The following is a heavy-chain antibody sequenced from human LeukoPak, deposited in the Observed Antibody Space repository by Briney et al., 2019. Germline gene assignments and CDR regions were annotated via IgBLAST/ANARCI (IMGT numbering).Heavy chain of an antibody. D-gene: IGHD3-22*01. V-gene: IGHV4-34*01. CDR3: AREVYYYDSSGYYDDY. CDR1: GGSFSGYY. CDR2: INHSGST. J-gene: IGHJ4*02. Sequence: KPSETLSLTCAVYGGSFSGYYWSWIRQPPGKGLEWIGEINHSGSTNYNPSLKSRVTISVDTSKNQFSLKLSSVTAADTAVYYCAREVYYYDSSGYYDDYWGQGTLVTVSS.